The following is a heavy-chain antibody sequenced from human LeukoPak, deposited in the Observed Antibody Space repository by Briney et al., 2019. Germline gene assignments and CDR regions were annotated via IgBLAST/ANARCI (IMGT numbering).Heavy chain of an antibody. CDR3: ATGKHYYDSSGYYFYYFDY. CDR2: ISTSSTYI. J-gene: IGHJ4*02. D-gene: IGHD3-22*01. CDR1: GFTFSSYS. V-gene: IGHV3-21*01. Sequence: GGSLRLSCAASGFTFSSYSMNWVRQAPGKGLEWVSSISTSSTYIFYADSVKGRFTISRDNAKNSLYLQMNSLRADDTAVYYCATGKHYYDSSGYYFYYFDYWGQGTLVTVSS.